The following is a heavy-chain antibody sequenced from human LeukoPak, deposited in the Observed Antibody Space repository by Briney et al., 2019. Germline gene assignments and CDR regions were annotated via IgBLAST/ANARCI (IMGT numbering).Heavy chain of an antibody. CDR2: INPNSGGT. Sequence: GASVKVSCKASGYTFTGYYMHWVRQAPGQGLEWMGWINPNSGGTNYAQKFQGWVTMTRDTSISTAYMELSRLRSDDTAVYYCARDLRIAVASLAFDIWGQGTMVTVSS. CDR3: ARDLRIAVASLAFDI. J-gene: IGHJ3*02. CDR1: GYTFTGYY. V-gene: IGHV1-2*04. D-gene: IGHD6-19*01.